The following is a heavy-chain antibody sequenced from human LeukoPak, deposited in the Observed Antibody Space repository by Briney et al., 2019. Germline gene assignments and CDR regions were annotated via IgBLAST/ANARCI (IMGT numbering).Heavy chain of an antibody. Sequence: WASVKVSCKASGYTFTSYGISWVRQAPGQGLEWMGWISAYNGNTSYAQKLQGRVTMTTDTSTSTAYMELRSLRSDDTAVYYCARYSSSWRNNPYWGQGTLVTVSS. J-gene: IGHJ4*02. D-gene: IGHD6-13*01. CDR2: ISAYNGNT. CDR1: GYTFTSYG. CDR3: ARYSSSWRNNPY. V-gene: IGHV1-18*01.